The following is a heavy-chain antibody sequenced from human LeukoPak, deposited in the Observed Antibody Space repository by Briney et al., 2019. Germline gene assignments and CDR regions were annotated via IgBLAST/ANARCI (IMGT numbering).Heavy chain of an antibody. J-gene: IGHJ4*02. CDR3: ARASIVVVPAAIRPAAFDY. Sequence: ASVKVSCKASGGTFSSYAISWVRQAPGQGLEWMGGIIPIFGTANYAQKFQGRVTITADESTSTAYMELSSLRSEDTAVYYCARASIVVVPAAIRPAAFDYWGQGTLVTVSS. D-gene: IGHD2-2*02. CDR2: IIPIFGTA. CDR1: GGTFSSYA. V-gene: IGHV1-69*13.